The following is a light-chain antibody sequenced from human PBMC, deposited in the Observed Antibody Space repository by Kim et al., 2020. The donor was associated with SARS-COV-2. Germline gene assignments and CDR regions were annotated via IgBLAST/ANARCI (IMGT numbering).Light chain of an antibody. CDR1: SGNSSYA. CDR3: QTWGTGIPYV. Sequence: VKLTCTLSSGNSSYAIAWHQQQPEKGPRYLMKLNSDGSHSKGDGIPARFSGSSSGAERYLTISSLQSEDEADYYCQTWGTGIPYVFGTGTKVTVL. CDR2: LNSDGSH. V-gene: IGLV4-69*01. J-gene: IGLJ1*01.